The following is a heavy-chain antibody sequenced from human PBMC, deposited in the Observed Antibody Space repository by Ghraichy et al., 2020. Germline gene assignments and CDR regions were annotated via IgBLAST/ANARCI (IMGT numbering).Heavy chain of an antibody. CDR2: SRGKPYGETP. Sequence: GGSLRLSCATSGFTFGDSAISWFRQAPGKGLELVGFSRGKPYGETPQYAASVTGRFSISRDDSKSIAYLQMNSLKTEDTAVYYCTKSGDDYNFFLTNWGQGTLVTVSS. CDR1: GFTFGDSA. CDR3: TKSGDDYNFFLTN. J-gene: IGHJ4*02. V-gene: IGHV3-49*03. D-gene: IGHD5-24*01.